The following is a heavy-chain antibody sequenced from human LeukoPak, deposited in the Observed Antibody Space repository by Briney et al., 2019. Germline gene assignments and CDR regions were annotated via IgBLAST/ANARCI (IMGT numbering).Heavy chain of an antibody. CDR1: GGSLTNYY. J-gene: IGHJ4*02. CDR3: ARLNFRGGEALHFDS. CDR2: IHSDGTA. V-gene: IGHV4-59*01. D-gene: IGHD3-16*01. Sequence: SETLSLTCSVSGGSLTNYYWGWIRQPPGKGLEFIGYIHSDGTANYDSSLQSRVAISLDTSKIQFSLRLYSVTAADTALYFCARLNFRGGEALHFDSWGQGTLVTVSS.